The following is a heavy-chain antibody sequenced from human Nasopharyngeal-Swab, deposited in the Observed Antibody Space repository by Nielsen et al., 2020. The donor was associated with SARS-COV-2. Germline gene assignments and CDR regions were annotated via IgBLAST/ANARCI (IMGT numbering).Heavy chain of an antibody. D-gene: IGHD2-15*01. CDR2: IWYDGIKK. J-gene: IGHJ4*02. CDR1: GFSFRDYG. Sequence: GSLRLSCVASGFSFRDYGMHWVRQTPGKGLEWVAVIWYDGIKKYYGDSVKGRFTISRDISMNTLYLQMNSLRVEDTAVYYCARDSDTNSQYSQFDYWGQGTQVTVSS. CDR3: ARDSDTNSQYSQFDY. V-gene: IGHV3-33*01.